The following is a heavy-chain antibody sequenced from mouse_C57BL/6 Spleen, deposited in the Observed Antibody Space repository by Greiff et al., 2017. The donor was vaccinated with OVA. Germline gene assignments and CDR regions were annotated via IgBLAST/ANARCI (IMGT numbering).Heavy chain of an antibody. CDR1: GFNIKNTY. CDR2: IDPANGNT. Sequence: VHVKQSVAELVRPGASVKLSCTASGFNIKNTYMHWVKQRPEQGLEWIGRIDPANGNTKYAPKFQGKATITADTSSNTAYLQLSSLTSEDTAIYYCARRAIYDGYGDYFDYWGQGTTLTVSS. V-gene: IGHV14-3*01. CDR3: ARRAIYDGYGDYFDY. D-gene: IGHD2-3*01. J-gene: IGHJ2*01.